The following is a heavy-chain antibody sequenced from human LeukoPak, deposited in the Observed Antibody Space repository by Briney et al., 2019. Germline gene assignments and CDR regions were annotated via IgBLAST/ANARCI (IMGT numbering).Heavy chain of an antibody. CDR2: ISGSGGST. D-gene: IGHD5-18*01. V-gene: IGHV3-23*01. J-gene: IGHJ4*02. CDR1: GFTFSSYA. CDR3: AKSWEGYSYASDY. Sequence: PGGSLRLSCAASGFTFSSYAMGWVRQAPGKGLEWVSAISGSGGSTYYADSVKGRFTISRDNSKNTLYLQMNSLRAEDTAVYYCAKSWEGYSYASDYWGQGTLATVSS.